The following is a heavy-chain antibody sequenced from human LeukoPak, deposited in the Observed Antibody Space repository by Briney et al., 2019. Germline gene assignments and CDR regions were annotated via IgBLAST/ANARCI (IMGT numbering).Heavy chain of an antibody. Sequence: SETLSLTCAVYGGSFSGYYWSWIRQPPGKGLEWIGEINHSGSTNYNPSLKSRVTISVDTSKNQFSLKLSSVTAADTAVYYCARLSGTTGLFDYWGQGTLVTVSS. D-gene: IGHD1-1*01. V-gene: IGHV4-34*01. J-gene: IGHJ4*02. CDR1: GGSFSGYY. CDR2: INHSGST. CDR3: ARLSGTTGLFDY.